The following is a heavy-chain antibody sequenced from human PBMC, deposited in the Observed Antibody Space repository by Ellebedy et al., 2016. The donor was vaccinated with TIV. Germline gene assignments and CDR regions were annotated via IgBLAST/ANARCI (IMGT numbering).Heavy chain of an antibody. J-gene: IGHJ4*02. Sequence: SETLSLXXTVSGGSISSGGYYWSWIRQHPGKGLEWIGYIYYSGSTYYNPSLKSRVTISVDTSKNQFSLKLSSVTAADTAVYYCAREAMYSSGWGYYFDYWGQGTLVTVSS. V-gene: IGHV4-31*03. CDR1: GGSISSGGYY. D-gene: IGHD6-19*01. CDR3: AREAMYSSGWGYYFDY. CDR2: IYYSGST.